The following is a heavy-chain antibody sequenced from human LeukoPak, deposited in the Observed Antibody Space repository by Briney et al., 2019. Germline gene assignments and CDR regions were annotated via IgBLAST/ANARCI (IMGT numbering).Heavy chain of an antibody. CDR2: ISGDGGST. J-gene: IGHJ4*02. CDR3: AKDSGYSYGSRDLDY. D-gene: IGHD5-18*01. CDR1: GFTFDDYA. V-gene: IGHV3-43*02. Sequence: QPGGSLRLSCAASGFTFDDYAMHWVRQAPGKGLEWVSLISGDGGSTYYADSVKGRFTISRDNSKNSLYLQMNSLRTEDTALYYCAKDSGYSYGSRDLDYWGQGTLVTVSS.